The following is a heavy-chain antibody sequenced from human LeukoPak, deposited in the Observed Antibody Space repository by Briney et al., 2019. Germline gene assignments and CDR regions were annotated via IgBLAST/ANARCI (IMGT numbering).Heavy chain of an antibody. J-gene: IGHJ4*02. CDR2: INHSGST. CDR3: ARVEAVTRGFDY. D-gene: IGHD4-17*01. Sequence: SETLSLTCAVYGGSFSGYYWSWIRQPPGKGLEWIGEINHSGSTNYNPSLKGRVTISVDTSKNQFSLKLSSVTAADTAVYYCARVEAVTRGFDYWGQGTLVTVSS. CDR1: GGSFSGYY. V-gene: IGHV4-34*01.